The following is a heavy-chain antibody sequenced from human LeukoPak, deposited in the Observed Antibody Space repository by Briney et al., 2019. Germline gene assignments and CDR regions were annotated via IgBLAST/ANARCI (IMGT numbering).Heavy chain of an antibody. CDR3: AKDFLRNMVLGFDD. CDR1: GFAFASFA. Sequence: GGSLRLSCAASGFAFASFALSWVRLAQGKGLERVSTVTGSGGNTYYADSVKGRFTVSRDNSNNTLYLQMNSLRGEDTAVYYCAKDFLRNMVLGFDDWGQGTLVTVSS. V-gene: IGHV3-23*01. CDR2: VTGSGGNT. D-gene: IGHD3-10*01. J-gene: IGHJ4*02.